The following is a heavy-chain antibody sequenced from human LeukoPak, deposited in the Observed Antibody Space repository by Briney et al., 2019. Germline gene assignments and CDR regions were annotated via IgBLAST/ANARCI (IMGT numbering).Heavy chain of an antibody. CDR1: GFTFSSFG. J-gene: IGHJ1*01. D-gene: IGHD4-17*01. CDR2: IRSDGSSK. CDR3: AKRSADYASYCLDD. Sequence: PGRSLRLSCAASGFTFSSFGLHWVRQAPGKGLEWVALIRSDGSSKNYADSVKGRFTISRDTSKNTVHLQMNNLRAEDAAVYYCAKRSADYASYCLDDGGQGTLVTVSS. V-gene: IGHV3-33*06.